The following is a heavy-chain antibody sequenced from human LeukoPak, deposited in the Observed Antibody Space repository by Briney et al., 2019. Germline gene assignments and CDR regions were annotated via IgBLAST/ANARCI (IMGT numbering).Heavy chain of an antibody. CDR2: INPTGTGT. Sequence: ASVKVSCKASGYTFINNWMHWVRQAPGQGLERIGLINPTGTGTLYAQKFQGRVTMTRDMSTSTVYMELSSLRSEDTAVYYCARAGPSSSYDAFDIWGQGTMVTVSS. D-gene: IGHD1-26*01. CDR3: ARAGPSSSYDAFDI. V-gene: IGHV1-46*01. J-gene: IGHJ3*02. CDR1: GYTFINNW.